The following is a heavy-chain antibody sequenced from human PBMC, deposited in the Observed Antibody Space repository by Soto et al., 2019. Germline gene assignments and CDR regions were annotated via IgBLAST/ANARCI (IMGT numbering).Heavy chain of an antibody. D-gene: IGHD2-21*02. V-gene: IGHV1-69*01. J-gene: IGHJ4*02. CDR1: GGTFSNSG. CDR2: IIPIFDTT. Sequence: QLHLGQSGAEVNKPGASLKVSCKASGGTFSNSGISWVRQAPGQGLEWMGGIIPIFDTTNYAQKLKGRITIIANESTNTVYMELSNLRSADTGVYYCARAPILVSVTLHENYFDSWGQGTLVTVSS. CDR3: ARAPILVSVTLHENYFDS.